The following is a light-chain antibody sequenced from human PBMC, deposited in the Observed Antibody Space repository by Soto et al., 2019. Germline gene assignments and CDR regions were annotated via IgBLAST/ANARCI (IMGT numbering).Light chain of an antibody. V-gene: IGLV2-14*01. Sequence: QSALTQPASVSGSPGQSITISCTGTSSDVGDYTYVSWYQQHPGKAPKLMIYEVSNRPSGVSNRFSGSKSGNTASLTISGLQAEHEADYYCSSYTSSSTPYVFGTGTKVTVL. CDR2: EVS. CDR1: SSDVGDYTY. J-gene: IGLJ1*01. CDR3: SSYTSSSTPYV.